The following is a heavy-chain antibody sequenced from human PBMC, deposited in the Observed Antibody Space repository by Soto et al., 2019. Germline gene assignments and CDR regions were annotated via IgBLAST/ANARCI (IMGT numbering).Heavy chain of an antibody. V-gene: IGHV3-23*01. D-gene: IGHD3-3*01. CDR1: GFTFSSYA. CDR3: AKFSGDFWSGYYDPGYFDY. CDR2: ISGSGGST. J-gene: IGHJ4*02. Sequence: GGSLRLSCAASGFTFSSYAMSWVRQAPGKGLEWVSAISGSGGSTYYAYSVKGRFTISRDNSKNTLYLQMNSLRAEDTAVYYCAKFSGDFWSGYYDPGYFDYWGQGTLVTVSS.